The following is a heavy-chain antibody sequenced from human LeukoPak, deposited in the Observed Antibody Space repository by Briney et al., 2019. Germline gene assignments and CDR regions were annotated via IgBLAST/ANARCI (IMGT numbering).Heavy chain of an antibody. CDR3: ANRIVGAKHFDY. D-gene: IGHD1-26*01. CDR1: GFTFSIYT. Sequence: GGSLRLSCAASGFTFSIYTMSWVRQAPGKGLEWLSSIGGSGAATYYADSVKGRFTISRDNSKNTLYLLMTSLRAEDTAVYYCANRIVGAKHFDYWGQGTLVTVSS. CDR2: IGGSGAAT. V-gene: IGHV3-23*01. J-gene: IGHJ4*02.